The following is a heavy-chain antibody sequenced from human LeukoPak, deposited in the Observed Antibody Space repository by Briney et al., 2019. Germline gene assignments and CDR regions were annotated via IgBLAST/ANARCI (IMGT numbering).Heavy chain of an antibody. CDR2: INPSGGST. CDR3: ARGEGDFLPGSCECYFAY. V-gene: IGHV1-46*01. D-gene: IGHD3-9*01. CDR1: GYTFTSYY. Sequence: ASVKVSCKASGYTFTSYYMHWVRQAPGQGLEWMGIINPSGGSTSYAQKFQGRVTMTTDTSTSTVYMELSILRSEDTAVYYCARGEGDFLPGSCECYFAYGGKKPLVTVPP. J-gene: IGHJ4*02.